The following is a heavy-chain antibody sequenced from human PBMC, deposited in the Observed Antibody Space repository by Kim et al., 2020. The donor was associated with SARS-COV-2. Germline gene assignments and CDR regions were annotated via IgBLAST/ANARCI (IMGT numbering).Heavy chain of an antibody. D-gene: IGHD2-15*01. J-gene: IGHJ3*02. Sequence: FQGRVTITRDTSANTAYMELTSLTSEDTAVYYCAREGGYGGNPKGSAFDIWGRGTMVTVSS. V-gene: IGHV1-3*01. CDR3: AREGGYGGNPKGSAFDI.